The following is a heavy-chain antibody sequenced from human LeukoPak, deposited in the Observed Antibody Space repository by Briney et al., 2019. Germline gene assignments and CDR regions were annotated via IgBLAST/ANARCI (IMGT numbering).Heavy chain of an antibody. CDR3: ARGLYSSGWYSYYYYYYMDV. J-gene: IGHJ6*03. Sequence: GGSLRLSCAASGFTFSSYAMHWVRQAPGKGLEYVSAISSNGGSTYYANSVKGRFTISRDNSKNTLYLQMGSLRAEDMAVYYCARGLYSSGWYSYYYYYYMDVWGKGTTVTVSS. CDR1: GFTFSSYA. D-gene: IGHD6-19*01. CDR2: ISSNGGST. V-gene: IGHV3-64*01.